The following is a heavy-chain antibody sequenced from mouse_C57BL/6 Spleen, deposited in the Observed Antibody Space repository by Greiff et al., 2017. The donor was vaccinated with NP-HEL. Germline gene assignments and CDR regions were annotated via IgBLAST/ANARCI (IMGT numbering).Heavy chain of an antibody. CDR1: GYTFTSYW. CDR3: ARSGDGYLFAY. J-gene: IGHJ3*01. Sequence: QVQLQQPGAELVMPGASVKLSCKASGYTFTSYWMHWVKQRPGQGLEWIGEIDPSDSYTNYNQKFKGKSTLTVDKSSSTAYMQLSSLTSEDSAVYYCARSGDGYLFAYWGQGTLVTVSA. D-gene: IGHD2-3*01. V-gene: IGHV1-69*01. CDR2: IDPSDSYT.